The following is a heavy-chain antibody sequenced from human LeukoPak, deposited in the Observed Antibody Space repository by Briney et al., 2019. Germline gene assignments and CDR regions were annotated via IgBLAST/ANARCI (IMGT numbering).Heavy chain of an antibody. CDR1: GFTFSNYD. V-gene: IGHV3-13*01. D-gene: IGHD5-18*01. J-gene: IGHJ5*02. CDR3: ARGRGYSYDL. CDR2: IGTAGDA. Sequence: GGSPRLSCAASGFTFSNYDMHWVRQGRDKGPEWVSAIGTAGDAYYPGSVRGRFTISRENAKDSLYLQMNALTAGDTAVYYCARGRGYSYDLWGQGTLVTVSS.